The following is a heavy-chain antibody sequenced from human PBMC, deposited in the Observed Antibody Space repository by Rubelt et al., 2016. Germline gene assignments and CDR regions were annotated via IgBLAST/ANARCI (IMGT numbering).Heavy chain of an antibody. CDR2: INPNSGGT. CDR3: AREERWLQL. V-gene: IGHV1-2*02. CDR1: GGTFSSYA. J-gene: IGHJ4*02. D-gene: IGHD5-24*01. Sequence: QVQLVQSGAEVKKPGSSVKVSCKASGGTFSSYAISWVRQAPGQGLEWMGWINPNSGGTNYAQKCQGRVTMTRDTSISTAYMGLSRLRSDDTAVYYCAREERWLQLWGQGTLVTVSS.